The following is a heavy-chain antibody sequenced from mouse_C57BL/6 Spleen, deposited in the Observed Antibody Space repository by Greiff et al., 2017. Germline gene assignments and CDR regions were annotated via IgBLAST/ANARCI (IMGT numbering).Heavy chain of an antibody. D-gene: IGHD2-4*01. CDR3: TAIYYDPQLAY. CDR2: IDPENGDT. J-gene: IGHJ3*01. V-gene: IGHV14-4*01. Sequence: VQLQQSGAELVRPGASVKLSCTASGFNIKDDYMPWVKQRPEQGLEWIGWIDPENGDTEYASKFQGQATITADTSSNTAYLQLSSLTSEDTAVYYCTAIYYDPQLAYWGQGTLVTVSA. CDR1: GFNIKDDY.